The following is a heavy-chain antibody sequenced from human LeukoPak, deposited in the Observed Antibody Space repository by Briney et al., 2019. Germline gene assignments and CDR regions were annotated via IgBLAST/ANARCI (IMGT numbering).Heavy chain of an antibody. J-gene: IGHJ4*02. D-gene: IGHD6-19*01. Sequence: GASVKVSCKASGYTFTNYYMHWMRQAPGRGLEWMGWMNPNSGNTGYAQKFQGRVIITRYTYISTGYMELSRLTSGDTAVCYCTRAPAGSKSGWHGFDYWGQGTLVTVSS. V-gene: IGHV1-8*03. CDR2: MNPNSGNT. CDR3: TRAPAGSKSGWHGFDY. CDR1: GYTFTNYY.